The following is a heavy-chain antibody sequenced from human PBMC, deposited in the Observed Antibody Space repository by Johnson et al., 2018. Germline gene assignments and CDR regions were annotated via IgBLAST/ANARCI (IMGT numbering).Heavy chain of an antibody. Sequence: QVQLVQSGAEVKKPGSSVKVSCKASGGTFSSYTISWVRQAPGQGLEWMGRIIPILGIANYAQKFQGRVTITADKSTSTAYMELSSLRSEDTAVYYCANPVDTAMADAFDIWGQGTMVTVSS. V-gene: IGHV1-69*09. CDR1: GGTFSSYT. CDR2: IIPILGIA. J-gene: IGHJ3*02. D-gene: IGHD5-18*01. CDR3: ANPVDTAMADAFDI.